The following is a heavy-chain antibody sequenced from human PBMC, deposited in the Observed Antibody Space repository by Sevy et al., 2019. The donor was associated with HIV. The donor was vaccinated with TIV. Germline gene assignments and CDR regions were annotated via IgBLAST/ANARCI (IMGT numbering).Heavy chain of an antibody. D-gene: IGHD6-13*01. J-gene: IGHJ4*02. V-gene: IGHV3-23*01. CDR1: GFTFNTHA. Sequence: GGSLRLSCAASGFTFNTHAMTWVRQAPGKGLEWVSTITGPAYGTHYADSVKGRFTISRDNSKNTLFLQMNSLRAEDTAVYYCTKNTAAAGTGGFDYWGQGTLVTVSS. CDR3: TKNTAAAGTGGFDY. CDR2: ITGPAYGT.